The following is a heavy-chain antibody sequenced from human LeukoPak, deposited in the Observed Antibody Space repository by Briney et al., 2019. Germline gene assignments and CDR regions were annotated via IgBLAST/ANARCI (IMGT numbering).Heavy chain of an antibody. CDR1: GDSISSFY. CDR2: INASGTT. J-gene: IGHJ4*02. D-gene: IGHD5-18*01. Sequence: SETLSLTCTVSGDSISSFYFSWIRQPAGKGLEWIGRINASGTTRYNLSFKSRVTMSVDTSKNQFSLKLTSVTAADTAVYYCARGGLEEQLWLRLFYFDYWGQGILVTVSS. CDR3: ARGGLEEQLWLRLFYFDY. V-gene: IGHV4-4*07.